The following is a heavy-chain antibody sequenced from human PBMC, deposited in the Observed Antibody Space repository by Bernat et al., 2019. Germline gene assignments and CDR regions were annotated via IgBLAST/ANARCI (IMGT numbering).Heavy chain of an antibody. CDR2: IWYDGSNK. CDR1: GFTFSSYG. J-gene: IGHJ6*02. Sequence: QVQLVESGGGVVQPGRSLRLSCAASGFTFSSYGMHWVRQAPGKGLEWVAVIWYDGSNKYYADSVKGRFTISRDNSKNTLYLQMNSLRAEDTAVYYCARDRDRVATSSYYYYYGMDVWGQGTTVTVSS. V-gene: IGHV3-33*01. CDR3: ARDRDRVATSSYYYYYGMDV. D-gene: IGHD5-12*01.